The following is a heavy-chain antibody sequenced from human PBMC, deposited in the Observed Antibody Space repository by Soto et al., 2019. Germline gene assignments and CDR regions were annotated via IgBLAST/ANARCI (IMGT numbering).Heavy chain of an antibody. D-gene: IGHD6-13*01. Sequence: SETLSLTCTVSGVSISSSSYCWGWVRQPPGKGLEWIGSICHTGSTYYSPSLKSRVTISVDSSKSQISLKVNSVTAADTAVHYLTREWQQMRTPFVYWGQGTLVNVSS. CDR1: GVSISSSSYC. CDR2: ICHTGST. V-gene: IGHV4-39*02. CDR3: TREWQQMRTPFVY. J-gene: IGHJ4*02.